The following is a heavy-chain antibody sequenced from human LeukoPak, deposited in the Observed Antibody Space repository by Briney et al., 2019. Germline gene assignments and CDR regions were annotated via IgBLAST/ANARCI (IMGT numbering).Heavy chain of an antibody. CDR1: GFTFSSYA. Sequence: GGSLRLSCAASGFTFSSYAMSWVRQAPGKGLEWVSAISGSGGSTYYADSVKGRFTISRDNSKNTLYLQMNSLRAEDTAVYYCAKDLYDILTGYSTDLDYWGQGILVTVSS. CDR2: ISGSGGST. CDR3: AKDLYDILTGYSTDLDY. D-gene: IGHD3-9*01. J-gene: IGHJ4*02. V-gene: IGHV3-23*01.